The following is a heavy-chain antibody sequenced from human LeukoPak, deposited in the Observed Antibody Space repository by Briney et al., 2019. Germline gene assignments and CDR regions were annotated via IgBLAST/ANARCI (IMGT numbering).Heavy chain of an antibody. V-gene: IGHV3-11*01. CDR1: GFTFSDYY. Sequence: GGSLSLSCAASGFTFSDYYMSWIRQPPGKGLKWVSYISSSGPTIYYAASVRGRFTVYRDNAKNSLYLQMDSLSAEDTAVYYCAGLRGVNRWGKGTLVTVSS. J-gene: IGHJ4*02. D-gene: IGHD3-10*01. CDR3: AGLRGVNR. CDR2: ISSSGPTI.